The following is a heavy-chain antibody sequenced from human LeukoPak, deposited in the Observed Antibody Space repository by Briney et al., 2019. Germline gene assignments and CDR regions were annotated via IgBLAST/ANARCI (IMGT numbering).Heavy chain of an antibody. D-gene: IGHD6-13*01. J-gene: IGHJ4*02. V-gene: IGHV3-21*01. CDR1: GFTFSSYS. Sequence: GGSLRLSCAASGFTFSSYSMNWVRQAPGKGLEWVSSISSSSSYIYYAGSVKGRFTISRDNVKNSLYLQMNSLRAEDTAVYYCAREKAAAGTLIYWGQGTLVTVSS. CDR3: AREKAAAGTLIY. CDR2: ISSSSSYI.